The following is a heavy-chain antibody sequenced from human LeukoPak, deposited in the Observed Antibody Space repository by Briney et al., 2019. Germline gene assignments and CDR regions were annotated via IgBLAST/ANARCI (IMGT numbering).Heavy chain of an antibody. V-gene: IGHV4-59*08. CDR1: RDSISSYY. CDR2: IYYSGST. D-gene: IGHD3-22*01. J-gene: IGHJ5*02. Sequence: SETLSLTCTVSRDSISSYYWSWIRQPPGKGLEWIEYIYYSGSTNYNPSLKSRVTISVDTSKNQFSLKLSSVTAADTAVYYCARSPVYYDVNWFDPWGQGTLVTVSS. CDR3: ARSPVYYDVNWFDP.